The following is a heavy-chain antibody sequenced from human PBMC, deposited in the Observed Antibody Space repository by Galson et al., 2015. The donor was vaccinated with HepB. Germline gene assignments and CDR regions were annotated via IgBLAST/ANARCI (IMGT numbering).Heavy chain of an antibody. CDR2: IYSGGST. CDR1: GFTVSSNY. J-gene: IGHJ6*02. CDR3: ARDRDARAQYYYGMDV. V-gene: IGHV3-53*01. Sequence: SLRLSCAASGFTVSSNYMSWVRQAPGKGLEWVSVIYSGGSTYYADSVKGRFTISRDNSKNTLYLRMNGLGAEDTAVYYCARDRDARAQYYYGMDVWGQGTTVTVSS.